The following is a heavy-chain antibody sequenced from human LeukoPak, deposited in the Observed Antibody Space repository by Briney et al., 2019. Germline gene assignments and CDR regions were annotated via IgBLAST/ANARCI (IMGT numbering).Heavy chain of an antibody. CDR1: GFTFSSYS. V-gene: IGHV3-48*01. Sequence: GGSLRLSCAASGFTFSSYSMNWVRQAPGKGLEWVSYISSSSSTIYYADSVKGRFTISRDNAKNSLYLQMNSLRAEDTAVYYCARGRGTKWELLRIVWFDPWGQGTLVTVSS. CDR2: ISSSSSTI. J-gene: IGHJ5*02. D-gene: IGHD1-26*01. CDR3: ARGRGTKWELLRIVWFDP.